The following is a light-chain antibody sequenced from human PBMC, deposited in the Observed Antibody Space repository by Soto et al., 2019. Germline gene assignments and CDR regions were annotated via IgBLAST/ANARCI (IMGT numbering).Light chain of an antibody. CDR3: QQRSNWPPLT. Sequence: EIVLTQSPATLSLSPGERATLSCRASQSVSSYLAWCQQKPGQAPRLLIYDASNRATGIPARFSGSGSGTDFTLTFSSLEPEDFAVYYCQQRSNWPPLTFGQGTRLEIK. V-gene: IGKV3-11*01. CDR1: QSVSSY. CDR2: DAS. J-gene: IGKJ5*01.